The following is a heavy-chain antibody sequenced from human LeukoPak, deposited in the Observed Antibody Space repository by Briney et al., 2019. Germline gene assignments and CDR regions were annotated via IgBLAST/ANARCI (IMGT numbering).Heavy chain of an antibody. D-gene: IGHD2-2*02. CDR3: AKGGGSTRYTGSDY. V-gene: IGHV3-23*01. J-gene: IGHJ4*02. Sequence: GGSLRLSCAASGFTFSNYAMTWVRQTPGKGLEWISSISGSGANIYYADSVKGRFTISRDKSKDLLYLQMDGLRAEDTAVYYCAKGGGSTRYTGSDYWGQGALVTVSS. CDR2: ISGSGANI. CDR1: GFTFSNYA.